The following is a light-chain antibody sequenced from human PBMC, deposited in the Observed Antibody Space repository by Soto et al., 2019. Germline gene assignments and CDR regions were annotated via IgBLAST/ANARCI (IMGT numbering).Light chain of an antibody. J-gene: IGKJ2*01. CDR1: QSILHSSNNKNY. V-gene: IGKV4-1*01. CDR3: QQCYSTPYT. Sequence: DIVMTQSPDSLAVSLGERATINCKSSQSILHSSNNKNYLAWYQQKPGQPPKLLIYWASTRESGVPDRFSGSGSGKDFTLPLRNLQAEECAIYYCQQCYSTPYTFAQGTKLEIK. CDR2: WAS.